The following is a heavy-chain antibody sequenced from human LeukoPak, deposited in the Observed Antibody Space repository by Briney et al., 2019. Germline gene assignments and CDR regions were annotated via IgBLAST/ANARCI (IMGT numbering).Heavy chain of an antibody. J-gene: IGHJ4*02. Sequence: SETLSLTCTVSGGSISSYYWSWIRQPPGKGLEWIGYIYYSGSTNYNPSLKSRVTISVDTSKNQFSLKLSSVTAADTAVYYCARDVRLGELSLFYWGQGTLVTVSS. CDR1: GGSISSYY. CDR2: IYYSGST. D-gene: IGHD3-16*02. V-gene: IGHV4-59*12. CDR3: ARDVRLGELSLFY.